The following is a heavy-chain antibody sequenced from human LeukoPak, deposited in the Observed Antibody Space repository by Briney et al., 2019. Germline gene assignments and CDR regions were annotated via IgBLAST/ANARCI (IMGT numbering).Heavy chain of an antibody. CDR1: GYXFTSYW. J-gene: IGHJ4*02. CDR3: ARQGWLQYPHY. CDR2: IYPGDSDT. D-gene: IGHD5-24*01. V-gene: IGHV5-51*01. Sequence: GESLKISCNGSGYXFTSYWIGWVRQMPGKGLEWMGIIYPGDSDTRYSPSFQGQVTISADKSISTAYVQWTSLKASDTAMYYCARQGWLQYPHYWGQGTLVTVSS.